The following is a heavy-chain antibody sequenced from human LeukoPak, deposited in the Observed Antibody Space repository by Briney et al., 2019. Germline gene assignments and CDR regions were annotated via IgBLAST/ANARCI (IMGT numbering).Heavy chain of an antibody. J-gene: IGHJ6*03. V-gene: IGHV3-21*06. CDR3: ARVDAAAADYYYYYMDV. CDR2: IGSSSSYI. Sequence: PGGSLRLSCAASGFTFSSYSMNWVRQAPGKGLEWVSSIGSSSSYIYYADSVKGRFTISRDNAKNSLYLQMNSLRAEDTAVYYCARVDAAAADYYYYYMDVWGKGTTVTISS. D-gene: IGHD6-13*01. CDR1: GFTFSSYS.